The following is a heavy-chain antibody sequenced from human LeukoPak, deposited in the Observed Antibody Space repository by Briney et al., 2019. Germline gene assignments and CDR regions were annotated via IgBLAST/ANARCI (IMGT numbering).Heavy chain of an antibody. Sequence: GSLRLSCAASGFTFSSYAMHWVRQPPGKGLEWIGEINHSGSTNYNPSLKSRVTISVDTSKNQFSLKLSSVTAADTAVYYCARGGGSYYHDYWGQGTLVTVSS. CDR2: INHSGST. D-gene: IGHD1-26*01. CDR3: ARGGGSYYHDY. CDR1: GFTFSSYA. J-gene: IGHJ4*02. V-gene: IGHV4-34*01.